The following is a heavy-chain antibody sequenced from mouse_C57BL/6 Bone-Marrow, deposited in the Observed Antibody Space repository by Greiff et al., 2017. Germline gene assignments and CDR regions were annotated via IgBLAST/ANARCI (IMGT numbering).Heavy chain of an antibody. CDR2: INPGSGGT. CDR3: ARRRNPLYYYGSSYVDY. CDR1: GYAFTNYL. Sequence: QVQLQQSGAELVRPGTSVKVSCKASGYAFTNYLIEWVKQRPGQGLEWIGVINPGSGGTNYNEKFKGKATLTADKSSSTAYMQLSSLTSEDSAVYFCARRRNPLYYYGSSYVDYWGQGTTLTVSS. J-gene: IGHJ2*01. V-gene: IGHV1-54*01. D-gene: IGHD1-1*01.